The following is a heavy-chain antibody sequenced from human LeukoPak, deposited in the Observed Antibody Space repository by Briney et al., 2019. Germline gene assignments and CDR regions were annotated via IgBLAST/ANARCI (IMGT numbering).Heavy chain of an antibody. CDR2: INHSGST. D-gene: IGHD2-2*01. CDR3: ARGDMGLAVPAAMLFGSNWFDP. J-gene: IGHJ5*02. CDR1: GGSFSGYY. Sequence: SETVSLTCAVYGGSFSGYYWSWIRQPPGKGLEWIGEINHSGSTNYNPSLKSRVTISVDTSKNQFSLKLSSVTAADTAVYYCARGDMGLAVPAAMLFGSNWFDPWGQGTLVTVSS. V-gene: IGHV4-34*01.